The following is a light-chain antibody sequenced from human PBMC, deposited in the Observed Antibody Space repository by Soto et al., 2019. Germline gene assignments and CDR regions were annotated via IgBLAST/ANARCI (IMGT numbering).Light chain of an antibody. CDR2: EDN. CDR1: SGSIASNF. CDR3: QYYVSSNPWV. V-gene: IGLV6-57*01. Sequence: NFMLTQPHSVSESPGKTVTISCTRSSGSIASNFVQWYQQRPGSSPTTVIYEDNQRPSGVPARCSGSIDRSSNSASLTISGLMTVYEADYYCQYYVSSNPWVFGGGTKLTVL. J-gene: IGLJ3*02.